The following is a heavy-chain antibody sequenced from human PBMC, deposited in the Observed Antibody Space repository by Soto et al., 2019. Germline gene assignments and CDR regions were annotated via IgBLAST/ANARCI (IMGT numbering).Heavy chain of an antibody. CDR1: GFTFSSYG. V-gene: IGHV3-30*18. J-gene: IGHJ3*02. Sequence: HPGGSLRLSCAAPGFTFSSYGMHWVRQAPGKGLEWVAVISYDGSNKYYADSVKGRFTISRDNSKNTLYLQMNSLRAEDTAVYYCAKEARDGYKSGDAFDIWGQGTMVTVSS. CDR3: AKEARDGYKSGDAFDI. CDR2: ISYDGSNK. D-gene: IGHD5-12*01.